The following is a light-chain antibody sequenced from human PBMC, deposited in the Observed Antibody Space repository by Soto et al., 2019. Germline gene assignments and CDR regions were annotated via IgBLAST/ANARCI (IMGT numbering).Light chain of an antibody. V-gene: IGKV3-20*01. CDR1: QSVSSSY. Sequence: EIVLTQSPGTLSLSPGERATLSCRASQSVSSSYLAWYQQKPGQAPRLLFYGASSRATGIPDRFSGSGSGTDFTLTISRLEPEDCAVYYCQQYGSSQSFGQGTKVEIK. CDR2: GAS. J-gene: IGKJ1*01. CDR3: QQYGSSQS.